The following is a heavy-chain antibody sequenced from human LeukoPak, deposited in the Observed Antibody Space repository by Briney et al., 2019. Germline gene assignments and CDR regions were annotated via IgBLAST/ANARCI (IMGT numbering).Heavy chain of an antibody. V-gene: IGHV3-53*01. J-gene: IGHJ4*02. Sequence: PGGSLRLSCAASGFTVSSNYMSWVRQAPGKGLEWVSVIYSGGSTYYADSVKGRFTISRDNSKNTLYLQMNSLRAEDTDVYYCARVDTYSYGYDYWGQGTLVTVSS. CDR3: ARVDTYSYGYDY. CDR2: IYSGGST. D-gene: IGHD5-18*01. CDR1: GFTVSSNY.